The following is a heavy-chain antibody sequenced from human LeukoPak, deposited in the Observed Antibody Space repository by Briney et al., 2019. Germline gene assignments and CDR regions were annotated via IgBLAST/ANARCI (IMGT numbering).Heavy chain of an antibody. CDR1: GGSISSGGYY. V-gene: IGHV4-30-2*01. D-gene: IGHD5-24*01. J-gene: IGHJ4*02. CDR2: IYHSGST. CDR3: ARGVRDGYNVFDY. Sequence: PSQTLSLTCTVSGGSISSGGYYWSWIRQPPGKGLEWIGYIYHSGSTYYDPSLKSRVTISVDRSKNQFSLKLSSVTAADTAVYYCARGVRDGYNVFDYWGQGTLVTVSS.